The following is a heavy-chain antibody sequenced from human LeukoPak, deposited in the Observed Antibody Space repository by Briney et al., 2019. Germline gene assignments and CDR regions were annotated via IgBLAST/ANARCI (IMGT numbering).Heavy chain of an antibody. CDR1: GFTFSSYA. CDR2: ITGSGGT. Sequence: PGGSLRLSCAASGFTFSSYAMSWVRQAPGKGLEWVSSITGSGGTNYADSVKGRFSISRDNSQNTVFLHMNSLRADDTAVYYCTKDPNGDYVGAFDMWGPGTMVTVSS. V-gene: IGHV3-23*01. D-gene: IGHD4-17*01. J-gene: IGHJ3*02. CDR3: TKDPNGDYVGAFDM.